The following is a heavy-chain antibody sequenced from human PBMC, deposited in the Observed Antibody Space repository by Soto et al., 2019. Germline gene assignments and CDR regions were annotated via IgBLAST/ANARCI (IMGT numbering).Heavy chain of an antibody. CDR3: ARDQGYCSGGSCYVAGY. V-gene: IGHV3-74*01. D-gene: IGHD2-15*01. CDR1: GFTFSSYW. J-gene: IGHJ4*02. CDR2: INSDGSST. Sequence: EVQLVESGGGLVQPGGSLRLSCAASGFTFSSYWMHWVRQAPGKGLVWVSRINSDGSSTNYADSVKGRFTISRDNAKNPLYLQMNRLRAEDAAVYYCARDQGYCSGGSCYVAGYWGQGTLVTVSS.